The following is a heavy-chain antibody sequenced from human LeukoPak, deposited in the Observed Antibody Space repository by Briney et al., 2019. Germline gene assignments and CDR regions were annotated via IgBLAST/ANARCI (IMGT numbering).Heavy chain of an antibody. CDR2: ISSDSSTI. CDR1: AFTFSTYS. J-gene: IGHJ4*02. CDR3: ARGGFQYVVVSDY. V-gene: IGHV3-48*04. Sequence: GGSLRLSCTASAFTFSTYSMNWVRQAPGKGLEWVSYISSDSSTIYYADSVKGRLTISRDNDKNSLYLQMNSLRAEDTAVYYCARGGFQYVVVSDYWGQGTLVTVSS. D-gene: IGHD2-21*01.